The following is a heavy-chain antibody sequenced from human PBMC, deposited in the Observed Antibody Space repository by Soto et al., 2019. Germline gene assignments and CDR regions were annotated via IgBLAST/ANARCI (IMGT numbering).Heavy chain of an antibody. J-gene: IGHJ4*02. V-gene: IGHV4-39*01. D-gene: IGHD3-9*01. CDR2: IYYSGST. CDR1: GGSISSSSHY. CDR3: ARHRGYYDILTGYYTEFNFDY. Sequence: EPLSLTFTVSGGSISSSSHYWGWIRQPPGKGLEWIGSIYYSGSTYYNPSLKSRVTISVDTSKNQFSLKLSSVTAADTAVYYCARHRGYYDILTGYYTEFNFDYWGQGILVTVSS.